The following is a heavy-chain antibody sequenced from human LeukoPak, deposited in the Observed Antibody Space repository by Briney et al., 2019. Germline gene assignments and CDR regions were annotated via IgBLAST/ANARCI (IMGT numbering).Heavy chain of an antibody. D-gene: IGHD3-10*01. CDR2: IKQDGNEK. CDR3: ARGSYYYGSGSYYESYYFDY. CDR1: GFRFSSWW. Sequence: GGSLRLSCAASGFRFSSWWMSWVRQAPGKGLEWVANIKQDGNEKYYVDSVKGRFTISRDNDKNSLYLQMNSLRAEDTAVYYCARGSYYYGSGSYYESYYFDYWGQGTLVTVSS. J-gene: IGHJ4*02. V-gene: IGHV3-7*03.